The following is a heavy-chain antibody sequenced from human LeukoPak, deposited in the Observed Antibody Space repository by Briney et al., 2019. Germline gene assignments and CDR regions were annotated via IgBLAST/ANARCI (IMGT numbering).Heavy chain of an antibody. D-gene: IGHD6-13*01. CDR3: ARDQGSSWYRMAFDY. J-gene: IGHJ4*02. CDR1: GGSISSYY. V-gene: IGHV4-4*07. Sequence: TSETLSLTCTVSGGSISSYYWSWIRQPAGKRLEWIGRIYTSGSTNYNPSLKSRVTISVDKSKNQFSLKLSSVTAADTAVYYCARDQGSSWYRMAFDYWGQGTLVTVSS. CDR2: IYTSGST.